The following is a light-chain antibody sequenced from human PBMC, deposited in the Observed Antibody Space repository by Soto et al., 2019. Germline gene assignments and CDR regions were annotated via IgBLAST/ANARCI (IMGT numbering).Light chain of an antibody. CDR2: GAS. J-gene: IGKJ1*01. Sequence: ETVMTQSPATLSVSPGERATLSCRASQSVNSNLAWYQQKLGQAPRVLIYGASTRATGIPARFSGSGSGTEFIITISSLQSEDFALYYCQEYNTWPWTFGQGTNVEIK. V-gene: IGKV3-15*01. CDR1: QSVNSN. CDR3: QEYNTWPWT.